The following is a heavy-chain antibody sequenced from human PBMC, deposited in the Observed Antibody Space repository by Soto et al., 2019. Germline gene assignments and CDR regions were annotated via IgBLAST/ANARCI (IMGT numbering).Heavy chain of an antibody. Sequence: SETLSLTCAVYGGSFSGYYWSWIRQPPGKGLEWIGEINHSGSTNYNPSLKSRVTISVDTSKNQFSLKLSSVTAADTAVYYCAGGGKMDDYYYYYGMDCCGQGTTVTVSS. V-gene: IGHV4-34*01. CDR2: INHSGST. J-gene: IGHJ6*02. D-gene: IGHD2-2*03. CDR3: AGGGKMDDYYYYYGMDC. CDR1: GGSFSGYY.